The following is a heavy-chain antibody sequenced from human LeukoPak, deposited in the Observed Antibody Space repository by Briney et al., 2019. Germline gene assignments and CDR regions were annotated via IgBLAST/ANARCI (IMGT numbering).Heavy chain of an antibody. V-gene: IGHV3-11*04. CDR3: ASRYCSGSSCYFDY. D-gene: IGHD2-15*01. Sequence: PGGSLRLSCAASGFTFSDYYMSWTRQAPGKGLEWVSYISSSGSTIYYADSVKGRFTISRDNAKNSLYLQMNSLRAEDTAVYYCASRYCSGSSCYFDYWGQGTLVTVSS. CDR1: GFTFSDYY. CDR2: ISSSGSTI. J-gene: IGHJ4*02.